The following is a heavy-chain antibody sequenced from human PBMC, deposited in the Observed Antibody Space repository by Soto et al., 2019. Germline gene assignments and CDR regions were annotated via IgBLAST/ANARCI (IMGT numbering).Heavy chain of an antibody. V-gene: IGHV1-58*01. D-gene: IGHD6-19*01. CDR2: IVVGSGNT. CDR3: ARDAAVAGFGGVDY. J-gene: IGHJ4*02. Sequence: ASVKVSCKASGFTFTSSAVQWVRQARGQRLEWIGWIVVGSGNTNYAQKFQERVTITRDMSTSTAYMELRSLRSDDTAVYYCARDAAVAGFGGVDYWGQGTLVTVSS. CDR1: GFTFTSSA.